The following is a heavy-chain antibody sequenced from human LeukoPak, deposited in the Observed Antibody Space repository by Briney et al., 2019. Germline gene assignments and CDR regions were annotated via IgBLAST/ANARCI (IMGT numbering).Heavy chain of an antibody. Sequence: KESGPTLVKPTQTLTLTCTFSGFSLSTSGVGVGWIRQPPGKALEWLALIYWDDDKRYSASPKSRLTITKDTSKNQVVLTMTNMDPVGTATYYCAHSATGFDYWGQGTLVTVSS. D-gene: IGHD1-1*01. CDR3: AHSATGFDY. J-gene: IGHJ4*02. CDR2: IYWDDDK. V-gene: IGHV2-5*02. CDR1: GFSLSTSGVG.